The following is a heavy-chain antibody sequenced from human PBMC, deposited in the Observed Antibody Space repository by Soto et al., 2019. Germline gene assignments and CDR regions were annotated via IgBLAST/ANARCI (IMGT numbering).Heavy chain of an antibody. CDR3: AKDVHYYGSGSYSPVRSDQYYYYGMDV. Sequence: HPGGSLRLSCAASGFTFSSYGMHWVRQAPGKGLEWVAVISYDGSNKYYADSVKGRFTISRDNSKNTLYLQMNSLRAEDTAVYYCAKDVHYYGSGSYSPVRSDQYYYYGMDVWGQGTTVTVAS. J-gene: IGHJ6*02. D-gene: IGHD3-10*01. CDR2: ISYDGSNK. CDR1: GFTFSSYG. V-gene: IGHV3-30*18.